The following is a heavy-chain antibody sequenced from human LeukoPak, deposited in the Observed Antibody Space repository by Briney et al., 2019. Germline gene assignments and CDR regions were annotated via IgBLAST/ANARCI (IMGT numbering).Heavy chain of an antibody. CDR1: GFTFSSYE. J-gene: IGHJ4*02. V-gene: IGHV3-48*03. CDR3: ARGSYRPDY. D-gene: IGHD1-26*01. Sequence: GGSLRLSCAASGFTFSSYEMNWVRQAPGKGLEWVSYISSSGGSIYYADSLKGRFTISRDNAKNSLYLQMTSLRAEDTGVYYCARGSYRPDYWGQGTLSPSPQ. CDR2: ISSSGGSI.